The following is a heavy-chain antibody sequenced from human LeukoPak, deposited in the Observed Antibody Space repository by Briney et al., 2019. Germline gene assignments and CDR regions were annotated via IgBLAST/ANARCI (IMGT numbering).Heavy chain of an antibody. J-gene: IGHJ6*02. CDR3: AKDLLTGTTDYYGMDV. D-gene: IGHD1-7*01. V-gene: IGHV3-23*01. CDR1: GFTFSSYV. Sequence: PGGSLRLSCAASGFTFSSYVMSWVRQAPGKGLEWVSAISGSGGSPYYADSVKGRFTISRDNSKNTLYLQMDSLRAEDTAVYYCAKDLLTGTTDYYGMDVWGQGTTVTVSS. CDR2: ISGSGGSP.